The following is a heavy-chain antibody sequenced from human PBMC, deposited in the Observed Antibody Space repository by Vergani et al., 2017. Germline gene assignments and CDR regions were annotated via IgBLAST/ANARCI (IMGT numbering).Heavy chain of an antibody. Sequence: VQLLESGGGLVQPGGSLRLSCAASGFTLSSFAMSWIRQPPGKGLEWIGEINHSGSTNYNPSLKSRVTISVDTSKNQFSLKLSSVTAADTAVYYCARGRYDFWSGYYTPRAWFDPWGQGTLVTVSS. V-gene: IGHV4-34*01. CDR3: ARGRYDFWSGYYTPRAWFDP. D-gene: IGHD3-3*01. CDR2: INHSGST. J-gene: IGHJ5*02. CDR1: GFTLSSFA.